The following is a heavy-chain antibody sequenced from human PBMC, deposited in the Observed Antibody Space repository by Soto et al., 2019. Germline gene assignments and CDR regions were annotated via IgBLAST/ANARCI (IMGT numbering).Heavy chain of an antibody. CDR1: GGTFSSYA. CDR2: IIPIFGTA. J-gene: IGHJ6*02. V-gene: IGHV1-69*13. Sequence: SVNVSCKASGGTFSSYAISWVRQAPGQGLEWMGGIIPIFGTANYAQKFQGRVTITADESTSTAYMELSSLRSEDTAVYYCAKTNYYYYGMDVWGQGTTVTVSS. D-gene: IGHD1-7*01. CDR3: AKTNYYYYGMDV.